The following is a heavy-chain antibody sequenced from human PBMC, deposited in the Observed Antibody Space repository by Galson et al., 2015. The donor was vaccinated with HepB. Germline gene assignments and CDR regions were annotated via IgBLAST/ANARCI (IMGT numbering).Heavy chain of an antibody. Sequence: SLRLSCAASGFTFDDYAMHWVRQAPGKGLEWVSGISWNSGSIGYADSVKGRFTISRDNAKNSLYLQMNSLRAEDTALYYCAKDLRGWERPFQYAFDIWGQGTMVTVSS. V-gene: IGHV3-9*01. J-gene: IGHJ3*02. CDR3: AKDLRGWERPFQYAFDI. D-gene: IGHD1-26*01. CDR1: GFTFDDYA. CDR2: ISWNSGSI.